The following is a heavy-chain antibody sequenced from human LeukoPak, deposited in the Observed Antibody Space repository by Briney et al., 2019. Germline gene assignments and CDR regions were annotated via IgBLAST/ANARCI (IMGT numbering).Heavy chain of an antibody. CDR3: AKGSRPDIVATRVDF. Sequence: GGSLRLSCAASGFTFSDYYMSWIRQAPGKGLEWVSYISSSGSTIYYADSVKGRFTISRDNAKNSLYLQMNSLRAEDTALYYCAKGSRPDIVATRVDFWGQGTLATVSS. V-gene: IGHV3-11*01. J-gene: IGHJ4*02. D-gene: IGHD5-12*01. CDR1: GFTFSDYY. CDR2: ISSSGSTI.